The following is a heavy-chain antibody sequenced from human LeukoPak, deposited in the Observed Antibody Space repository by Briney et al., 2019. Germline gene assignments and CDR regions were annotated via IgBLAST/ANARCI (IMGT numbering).Heavy chain of an antibody. J-gene: IGHJ4*02. CDR3: AKDGIGGIYYDSSGYFDY. CDR1: GFTFNNYA. D-gene: IGHD3-22*01. Sequence: GGSLRLSCAASGFTFNNYAMSWVRQAPGKGLEWVSAISGSGGSTYYADPLKGRFTISRDNSKNTLYLQMNSPRAEDTALYYCAKDGIGGIYYDSSGYFDYWGQGTLVTVSS. V-gene: IGHV3-23*01. CDR2: ISGSGGST.